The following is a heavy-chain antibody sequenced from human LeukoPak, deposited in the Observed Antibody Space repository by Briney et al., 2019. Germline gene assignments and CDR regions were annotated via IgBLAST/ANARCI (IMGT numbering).Heavy chain of an antibody. CDR2: ISYDGSNK. Sequence: GGSLRLSCAASGFTFEDYGMSWVRQAPGKGLEWVAVISYDGSNKYYADSVKGRFTISRDNSKNTLYLQMNSLRAEDTAVYYCAKTVDSSGYSDYWGQGTLVTVSS. CDR1: GFTFEDYG. D-gene: IGHD3-22*01. V-gene: IGHV3-30*18. CDR3: AKTVDSSGYSDY. J-gene: IGHJ4*02.